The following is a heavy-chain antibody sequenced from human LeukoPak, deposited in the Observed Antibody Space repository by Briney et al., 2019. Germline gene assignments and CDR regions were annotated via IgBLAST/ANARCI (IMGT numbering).Heavy chain of an antibody. CDR2: IWYDGSND. D-gene: IGHD3-3*01. CDR3: AKAARTLEWFFDP. CDR1: GFTFSSYG. Sequence: GGSLRLSYAASGFTFSSYGMHWVRQAPGKGLEWVAAIWYDGSNDYYADSVKGRFTISRDNPRNTLYLQMNSLRAEDTAVYYCAKAARTLEWFFDPWGQGTLVTVSS. J-gene: IGHJ5*02. V-gene: IGHV3-33*06.